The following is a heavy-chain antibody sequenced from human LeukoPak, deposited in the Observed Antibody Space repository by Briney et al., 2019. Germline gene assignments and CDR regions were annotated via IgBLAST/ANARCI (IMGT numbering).Heavy chain of an antibody. CDR3: ARDGKYDTSGYSFFDY. CDR2: ISYDGNKK. J-gene: IGHJ4*02. CDR1: GFTFSNYG. D-gene: IGHD3-22*01. Sequence: GGSLRLSCAASGFTFSNYGMHWVRQAPGMGLERVAAISYDGNKKYYPDSVKGRFTISRDNSKNTLYLQMSNLRAEDTAVYYCARDGKYDTSGYSFFDYWGQGTLVTVSS. V-gene: IGHV3-30*03.